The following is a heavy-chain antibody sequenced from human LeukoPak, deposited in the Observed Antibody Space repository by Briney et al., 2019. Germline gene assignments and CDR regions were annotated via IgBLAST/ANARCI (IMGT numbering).Heavy chain of an antibody. CDR3: ARGRPHGNDY. Sequence: GGSLRLSCAASGFTFSSYWMNWVRQAPGKGLVWVSRIASDGSSTTYADSVKGQFSISRDNAKNTLYLQMNSLRVEDTAVYYCARGRPHGNDYWGQGTLVTVSS. J-gene: IGHJ4*02. CDR2: IASDGSST. V-gene: IGHV3-74*01. D-gene: IGHD4-23*01. CDR1: GFTFSSYW.